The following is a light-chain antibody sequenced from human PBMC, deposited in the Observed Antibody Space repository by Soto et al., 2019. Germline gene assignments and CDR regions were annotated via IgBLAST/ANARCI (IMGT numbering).Light chain of an antibody. CDR1: QSVSSSY. CDR2: GAS. CDR3: HQYGSSPRYT. V-gene: IGKV3-20*01. Sequence: EIVLTQSPGTLSLSPGERATLSCRASQSVSSSYLAWYQQKPGQAPRLLIYGASSRATGIPDRFSCSGSGTAFTFTISRLEPEDFAVYYCHQYGSSPRYTFGQGTKLEIK. J-gene: IGKJ2*01.